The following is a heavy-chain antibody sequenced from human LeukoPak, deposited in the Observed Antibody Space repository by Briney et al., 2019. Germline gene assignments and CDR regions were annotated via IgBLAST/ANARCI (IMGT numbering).Heavy chain of an antibody. Sequence: GGSLRLSCAASGFTFSNYNMDWVRQAPGKGLEWVSSISSSSSYIYYADSVMGRSTISRDKSNNTLYLQMNSLRAEDAAVYYCATGGRSGVAFESWGQGTLVTVSS. D-gene: IGHD2-15*01. V-gene: IGHV3-21*04. CDR3: ATGGRSGVAFES. CDR2: ISSSSSYI. J-gene: IGHJ4*02. CDR1: GFTFSNYN.